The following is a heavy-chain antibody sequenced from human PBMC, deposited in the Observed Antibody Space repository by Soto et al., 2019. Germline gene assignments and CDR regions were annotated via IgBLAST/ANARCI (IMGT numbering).Heavy chain of an antibody. V-gene: IGHV3-33*01. CDR3: ARDMITFGGVIGGGDY. CDR2: IWYDGSNK. D-gene: IGHD3-16*02. Sequence: QVQLVESGGGVVQPGRSLRLSCAASGFTFSSYGMHWVRQAPGKGLEWVAVIWYDGSNKYYADSVKGRFTISRDNSKNTLYLQMNSLRAEDTAVYYCARDMITFGGVIGGGDYWGQGTLVTVSS. CDR1: GFTFSSYG. J-gene: IGHJ4*02.